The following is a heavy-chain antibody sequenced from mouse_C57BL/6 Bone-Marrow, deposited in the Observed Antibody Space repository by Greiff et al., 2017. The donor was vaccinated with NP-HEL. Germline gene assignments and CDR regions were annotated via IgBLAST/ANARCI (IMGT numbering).Heavy chain of an antibody. Sequence: VQLQQPGAELVKPGASVKLSSKASAYTFPSYWLHWVKQRPGQGLEGIGMILPNSGSTTYNEKFKSKATLTVDKSSSTAYMQLSSLTSEDSAVYYCARSIHYYGSSPLAMDYWGQGTSVTVSS. CDR2: ILPNSGST. CDR1: AYTFPSYW. CDR3: ARSIHYYGSSPLAMDY. D-gene: IGHD1-1*01. J-gene: IGHJ4*01. V-gene: IGHV1-64*01.